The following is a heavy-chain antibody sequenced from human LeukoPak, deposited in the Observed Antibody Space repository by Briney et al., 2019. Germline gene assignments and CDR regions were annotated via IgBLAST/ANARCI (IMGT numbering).Heavy chain of an antibody. Sequence: ASVKVSCKASGYTFTGYYMHWVRQAPGEGLEWMGWISVYNDKTNYAQKFQGRVTMTRDTSISTAYMELSRLRSDDTAVYYCARARPGIAAAGKAGWFDPWGQGTLVTVSS. D-gene: IGHD6-13*01. J-gene: IGHJ5*02. CDR2: ISVYNDKT. V-gene: IGHV1-2*02. CDR3: ARARPGIAAAGKAGWFDP. CDR1: GYTFTGYY.